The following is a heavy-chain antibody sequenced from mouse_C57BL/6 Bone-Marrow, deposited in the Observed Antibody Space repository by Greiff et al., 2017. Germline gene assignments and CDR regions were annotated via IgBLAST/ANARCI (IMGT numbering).Heavy chain of an antibody. D-gene: IGHD1-1*01. V-gene: IGHV5-4*03. CDR2: ISDGGSYT. Sequence: EVMLVESGGGLVKPGGSLKLSCAASGFTFSSYAMSWVRQTPEKRLEWVATISDGGSYTYYPDNVKGRFTISRDNAKNNLYLQMSHLKSEDTAMYYCAIIYYYGFYAMDYWGQGTSVTVSS. CDR3: AIIYYYGFYAMDY. J-gene: IGHJ4*01. CDR1: GFTFSSYA.